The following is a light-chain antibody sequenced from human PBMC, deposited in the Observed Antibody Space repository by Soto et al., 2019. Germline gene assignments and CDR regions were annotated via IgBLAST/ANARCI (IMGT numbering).Light chain of an antibody. Sequence: QSVLTQSSSASASLGSSVKLTCTLSSGHSSYIIAWHQQQPGKAPRYLMKLEGSGSYNKGSGVPDRLSGSSSGADRYLTISTLQFEDEADYYCETWDSNTRVFGTGTKLTVL. V-gene: IGLV4-60*02. CDR2: LEGSGSY. J-gene: IGLJ1*01. CDR3: ETWDSNTRV. CDR1: SGHSSYI.